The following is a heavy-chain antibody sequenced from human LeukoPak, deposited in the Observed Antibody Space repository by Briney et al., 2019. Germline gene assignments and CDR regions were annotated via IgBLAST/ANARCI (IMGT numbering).Heavy chain of an antibody. Sequence: GGSLRLSCAASGFTFSSYSMNWVRQAPGKGLGWVSVISGDGYTTFYADSVTGRFTISRDNSKSTLFLQMNSLRAEDTAVYYCAKDGGNRKFDYWGQGTLVTVSS. CDR1: GFTFSSYS. J-gene: IGHJ4*02. CDR3: AKDGGNRKFDY. V-gene: IGHV3-23*01. D-gene: IGHD2/OR15-2a*01. CDR2: ISGDGYTT.